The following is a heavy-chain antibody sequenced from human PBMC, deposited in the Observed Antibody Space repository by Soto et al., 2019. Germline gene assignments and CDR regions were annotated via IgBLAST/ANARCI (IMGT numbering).Heavy chain of an antibody. CDR1: GYTFTSYG. CDR3: AREGPFLGYCSGGSCYSEPQDARFDP. Sequence: SSVKVSCKASGYTFTSYGISCVRQAPGQGLEWMGWISAYNGNTNYAQKLQGRVTMTTDTSTSTAYMELRSLRSDDTAVYYCAREGPFLGYCSGGSCYSEPQDARFDPWGQGTLVTV. D-gene: IGHD2-15*01. J-gene: IGHJ5*02. V-gene: IGHV1-18*01. CDR2: ISAYNGNT.